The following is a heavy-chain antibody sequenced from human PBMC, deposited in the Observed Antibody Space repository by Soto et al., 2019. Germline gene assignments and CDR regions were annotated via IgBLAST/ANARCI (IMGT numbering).Heavy chain of an antibody. V-gene: IGHV1-18*01. CDR2: VNTDNGNT. CDR1: GYTFITYG. CDR3: ARDTHPRYDFWSGSFWRGAFDI. Sequence: GASVKVSCKTSGYTFITYGVSWVRQAPGQGPEWMGWVNTDNGNTNYAQKLQGRVTMTTDTSTSTAYMELRSLRSDDTAVYYCARDTHPRYDFWSGSFWRGAFDIWGQGTMVTVSS. D-gene: IGHD3-3*01. J-gene: IGHJ3*02.